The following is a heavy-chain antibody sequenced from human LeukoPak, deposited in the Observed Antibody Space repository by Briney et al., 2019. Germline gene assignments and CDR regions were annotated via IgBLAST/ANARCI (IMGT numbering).Heavy chain of an antibody. CDR1: GFTFSSYG. D-gene: IGHD2-2*01. J-gene: IGHJ4*02. V-gene: IGHV3-23*01. CDR2: IRGSGGST. CDR3: AKVSYGYCSSTSCSLFDY. Sequence: GGSLRLSCAASGFTFSSYGMSWVRQAPGKGLEWGSAIRGSGGSTYYADSVKGRFTISRDNSKNTLYLQMNSLRAEDTAVYYCAKVSYGYCSSTSCSLFDYWGQGTLVTVSS.